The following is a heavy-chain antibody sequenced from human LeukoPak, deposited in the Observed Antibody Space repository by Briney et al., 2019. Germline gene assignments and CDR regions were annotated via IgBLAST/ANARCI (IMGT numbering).Heavy chain of an antibody. CDR3: AWIGYCSGGSCPNFDY. D-gene: IGHD2-15*01. V-gene: IGHV1-46*03. J-gene: IGHJ4*02. CDR2: ISPSGGST. CDR1: GYTFTSYY. Sequence: GATVKVSCKASGYTFTSYYMHWVRQAPGQGLEWMGIISPSGGSTSYAQKFQGRVTMTRDMSTSTVYMELSSLRSEDTAVYYCAWIGYCSGGSCPNFDYWGQGTLVTVSS.